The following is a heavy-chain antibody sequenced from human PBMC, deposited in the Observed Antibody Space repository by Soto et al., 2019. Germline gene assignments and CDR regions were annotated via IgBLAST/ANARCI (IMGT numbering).Heavy chain of an antibody. CDR3: ARGLFLLSFEWLAPVGN. CDR1: GFTFSSYS. D-gene: IGHD3-3*01. Sequence: EVQLVESGGGLVKPGGSLRLSCAASGFTFSSYSMNWVRQAPGKGLEWVSSISSSSSYIYYADSVKGRFTISRDNAKNQRYMQMNRLRAEDTAVSYCARGLFLLSFEWLAPVGNWGEGTLVTVSS. CDR2: ISSSSSYI. J-gene: IGHJ4*02. V-gene: IGHV3-21*01.